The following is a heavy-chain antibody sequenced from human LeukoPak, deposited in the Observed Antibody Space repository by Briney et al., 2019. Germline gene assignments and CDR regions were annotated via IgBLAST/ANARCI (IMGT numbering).Heavy chain of an antibody. D-gene: IGHD6-25*01. CDR2: ISWNSGSI. V-gene: IGHV3-9*01. CDR3: AKDTTAGIAAPDDY. Sequence: GGSLRLSCAASGFTFDVYAMHWVRQAPGKGLEWVSGISWNSGSIGYADSVKGRFTISRDNAKNSLYLQMNSLRAEDTALYYCAKDTTAGIAAPDDYWGQGTLVTVSS. J-gene: IGHJ4*02. CDR1: GFTFDVYA.